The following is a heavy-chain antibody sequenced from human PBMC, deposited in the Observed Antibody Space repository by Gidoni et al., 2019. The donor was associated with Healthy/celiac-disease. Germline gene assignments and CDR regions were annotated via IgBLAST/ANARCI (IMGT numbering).Heavy chain of an antibody. V-gene: IGHV4-34*01. D-gene: IGHD5-12*01. CDR2: INHSGST. J-gene: IGHJ4*02. Sequence: QVQLQQWGAGLLKPSETLSLTCAVYGGSFSGYYWRWIRQPPGKGLEWIGEINHSGSTNYNPPLKIRDTISVDTSKNQFSLKLSSVTAADPAVYYCARDGIVATSTFDYWGQGTLVTVSS. CDR3: ARDGIVATSTFDY. CDR1: GGSFSGYY.